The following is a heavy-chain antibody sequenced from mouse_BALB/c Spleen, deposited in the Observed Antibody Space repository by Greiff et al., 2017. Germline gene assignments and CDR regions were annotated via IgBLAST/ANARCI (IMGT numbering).Heavy chain of an antibody. CDR1: GFSLTSYG. CDR3: ARDKYDSGFAY. J-gene: IGHJ3*01. CDR2: IWAGGST. Sequence: VKLVESGPGLVAPSQSLSITCTVSGFSLTSYGVHWVRQPPGKGLEWLGVIWAGGSTNYNSALMSRLSISKDNSKSQVFLKMNSLQTDDTAMYYCARDKYDSGFAYWGQGTLVTVSA. D-gene: IGHD2-14*01. V-gene: IGHV2-9*02.